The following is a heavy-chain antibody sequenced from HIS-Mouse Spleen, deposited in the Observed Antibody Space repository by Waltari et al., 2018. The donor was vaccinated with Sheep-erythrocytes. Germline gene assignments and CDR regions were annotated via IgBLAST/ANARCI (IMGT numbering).Heavy chain of an antibody. CDR1: GFTFSSYS. CDR2: IRSRSRYL. V-gene: IGHV3-21*01. D-gene: IGHD1-1*01. Sequence: EVQLVESGGGLVKPGGSLRLSCAASGFTFSSYSMNWVRQAPGNGLECGESIRSRSRYLYYADSGKGRFTISRDNAKNSLYLQMNSLRAEDTAVYYCARDTGTDAFDIWGQGTMVTVSS. CDR3: ARDTGTDAFDI. J-gene: IGHJ3*02.